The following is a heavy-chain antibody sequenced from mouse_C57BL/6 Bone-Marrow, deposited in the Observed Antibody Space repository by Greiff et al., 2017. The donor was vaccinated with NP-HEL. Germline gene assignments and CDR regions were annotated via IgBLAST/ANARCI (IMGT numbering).Heavy chain of an antibody. D-gene: IGHD2-3*01. J-gene: IGHJ4*01. Sequence: VQLQQSGAELVKPGASVKLSCTASGFNIKDYYMHWVKQRTEQGLEWIGRIDPEDGETKYAPKFPGKATITADTSSNTAYLQLSSLTSEDTAVYYCARGDGFYWGQGTSVTVSS. CDR1: GFNIKDYY. V-gene: IGHV14-2*01. CDR3: ARGDGFY. CDR2: IDPEDGET.